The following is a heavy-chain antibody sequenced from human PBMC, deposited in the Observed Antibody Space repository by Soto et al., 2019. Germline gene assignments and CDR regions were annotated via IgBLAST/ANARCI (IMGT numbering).Heavy chain of an antibody. J-gene: IGHJ2*01. CDR1: GFTFSSYW. V-gene: IGHV3-7*05. D-gene: IGHD3-22*01. CDR3: ARGGYYDSSGYYYGVNWYFDL. Sequence: VQLVESGGGLVQPGGSLRLSCAASGFTFSSYWMSWVRQAPGKGLEWVANIKQDGSEKYYVDSVKGRFTISRDNAKNSLYLQMNSLRAEDTAVYYCARGGYYDSSGYYYGVNWYFDLWGRGTLVTVSS. CDR2: IKQDGSEK.